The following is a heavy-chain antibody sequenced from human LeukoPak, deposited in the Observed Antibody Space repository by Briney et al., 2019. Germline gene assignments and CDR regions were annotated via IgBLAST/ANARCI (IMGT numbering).Heavy chain of an antibody. Sequence: TGGSLRLSCAASGFTFSSYWMHWVRQAPGKGLGWVSRINSDGSSTSYADSVKGRFTISRDNAKNTLYLQMNSLRAEDTAVYYCASSRGWLQPDYWGQGTLVTVSS. CDR1: GFTFSSYW. D-gene: IGHD5-24*01. CDR2: INSDGSST. CDR3: ASSRGWLQPDY. V-gene: IGHV3-74*01. J-gene: IGHJ4*02.